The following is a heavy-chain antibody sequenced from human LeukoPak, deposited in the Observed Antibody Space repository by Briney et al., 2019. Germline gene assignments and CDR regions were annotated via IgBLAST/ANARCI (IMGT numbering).Heavy chain of an antibody. CDR3: ARDGNSHDYIGVRKNDY. CDR1: GFTFSDHW. V-gene: IGHV3-7*04. J-gene: IGHJ4*02. CDR2: IKEDGSEK. D-gene: IGHD3-16*01. Sequence: SGGSLRLSCAVSGFTFSDHWMTCVRQAPGKGLEWVASIKEDGSEKFYVDSVKGRFIMSRDNGKNSMYLQMNSLRAEDTAMYHCARDGNSHDYIGVRKNDYWGQGTLVTVSS.